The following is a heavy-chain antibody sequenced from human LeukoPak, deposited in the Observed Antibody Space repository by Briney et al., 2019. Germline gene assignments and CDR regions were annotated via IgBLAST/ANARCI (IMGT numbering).Heavy chain of an antibody. CDR3: ARHSGSYYDFDY. V-gene: IGHV4-59*08. CDR2: IYYSGGI. D-gene: IGHD1-26*01. Sequence: SETLSLTCTVSGGSISSYYWSWIRQPPGKGLEWIGYIYYSGGINYNPSLKSRVTISVDTSKNQFSLKLTSVTAADTAVYYCARHSGSYYDFDYWGQGTLVTVSS. J-gene: IGHJ4*02. CDR1: GGSISSYY.